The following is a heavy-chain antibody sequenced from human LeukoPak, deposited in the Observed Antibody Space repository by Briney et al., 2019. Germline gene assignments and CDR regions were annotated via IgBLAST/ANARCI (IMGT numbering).Heavy chain of an antibody. CDR2: INPNSGGT. J-gene: IGHJ4*02. Sequence: ASVKVSCKASGYTFTGYYMHWVRQAPGQGLEWMGWINPNSGGTNYAQKFQGRVTMTRDTSISTAYMELSRLRSDDTAVYYYAREGGRYSGYEGIDYWGQGTLVTVSS. D-gene: IGHD5-12*01. V-gene: IGHV1-2*02. CDR1: GYTFTGYY. CDR3: AREGGRYSGYEGIDY.